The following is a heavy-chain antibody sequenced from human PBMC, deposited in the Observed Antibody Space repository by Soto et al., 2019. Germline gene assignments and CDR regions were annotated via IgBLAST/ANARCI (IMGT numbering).Heavy chain of an antibody. Sequence: QSLTCTVSGGSISSYYWSWIRQPPGKGLEWIGYIYYSGSTNYNPSLKSRVTISVDTSKNQFSLKLSSVTAADTAVYYCARVRSGYDHDAFDIWGQGTMVTVSS. V-gene: IGHV4-59*01. CDR2: IYYSGST. CDR1: GGSISSYY. J-gene: IGHJ3*02. CDR3: ARVRSGYDHDAFDI. D-gene: IGHD5-12*01.